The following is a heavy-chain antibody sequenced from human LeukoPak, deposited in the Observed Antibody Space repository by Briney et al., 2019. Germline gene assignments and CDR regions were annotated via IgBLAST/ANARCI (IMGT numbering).Heavy chain of an antibody. Sequence: PGGSLRLSCAASGFSVSSSYMSWVCQAPGKGLEWVSVIYGGGATYYADSAKGRFTISRDHSNNAFYLQMNSLRAEDTAMYYCARMNWDTALIPGGWFDPWGQGTLVTVSS. CDR3: ARMNWDTALIPGGWFDP. D-gene: IGHD5-18*01. J-gene: IGHJ5*02. V-gene: IGHV3-53*01. CDR2: IYGGGAT. CDR1: GFSVSSSY.